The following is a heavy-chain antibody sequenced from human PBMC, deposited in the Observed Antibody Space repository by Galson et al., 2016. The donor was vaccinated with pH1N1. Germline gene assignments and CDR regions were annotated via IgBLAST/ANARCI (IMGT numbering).Heavy chain of an antibody. Sequence: SLRLSCAASGFNLDTFAMHWVRQTPGKGLEWVAFISYNGHDQSYADSVKGRFTVSRDNSKNTLYLQMNSLRAEDTALYYCAREDWSYGDTYYYGMDVWAQGTLVTVSS. D-gene: IGHD4-17*01. CDR2: ISYNGHDQ. CDR1: GFNLDTFA. J-gene: IGHJ6*02. V-gene: IGHV3-30-3*01. CDR3: AREDWSYGDTYYYGMDV.